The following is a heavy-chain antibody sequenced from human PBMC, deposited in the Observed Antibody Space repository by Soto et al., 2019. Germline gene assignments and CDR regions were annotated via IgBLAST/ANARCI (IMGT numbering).Heavy chain of an antibody. CDR1: GYTFTSYG. J-gene: IGHJ6*02. CDR2: ISAYNGNT. V-gene: IGHV1-18*01. CDR3: ASQYDFWSGYSSAYYYYGMDV. Sequence: GASVKLSCKASGYTFTSYGISWVRQAPGQGLEWMGWISAYNGNTKYSQKFQGRVTITRDTSASTAYMELSSLRSEDTAVYYCASQYDFWSGYSSAYYYYGMDVWGQGTTVNVSS. D-gene: IGHD3-3*01.